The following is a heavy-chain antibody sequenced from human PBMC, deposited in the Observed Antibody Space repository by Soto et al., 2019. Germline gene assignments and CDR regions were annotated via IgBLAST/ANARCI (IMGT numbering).Heavy chain of an antibody. CDR1: GYTFTSYG. D-gene: IGHD3-16*02. V-gene: IGHV1-18*04. CDR3: VRDRDYVWGSYLLGAEGIKRFDP. Sequence: QVQLVQSGAEVKKPGASVKVSCKASGYTFTSYGISWVRQAPGQGLEWMGWISAYNGNTNYAQKLQGRVTMTTDTSTSTAYMELRSLRSDDTAVYYCVRDRDYVWGSYLLGAEGIKRFDPWGQGTLVTVSS. J-gene: IGHJ5*02. CDR2: ISAYNGNT.